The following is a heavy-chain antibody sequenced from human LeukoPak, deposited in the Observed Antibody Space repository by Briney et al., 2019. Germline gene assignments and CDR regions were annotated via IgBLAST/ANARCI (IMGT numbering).Heavy chain of an antibody. Sequence: PGGSLRLSCAASGFTVSSNYMSWVRQAPGKGLEWVSVIYSGGSTYYADSVKGRFTISRDNSKNTLYLQMNSLRAEDTAVYHCARRLGGPDRYYYYGMDVWGQGTTVTVSS. J-gene: IGHJ6*02. V-gene: IGHV3-53*01. CDR3: ARRLGGPDRYYYYGMDV. CDR1: GFTVSSNY. D-gene: IGHD1-26*01. CDR2: IYSGGST.